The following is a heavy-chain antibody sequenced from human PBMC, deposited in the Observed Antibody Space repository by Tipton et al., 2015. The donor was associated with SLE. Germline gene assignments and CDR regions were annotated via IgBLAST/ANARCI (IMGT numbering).Heavy chain of an antibody. Sequence: PGLVKPSETLSLTCTVSGGSISSYYWSWIRQPPGKGLEWIGYIYYSGSTNYNPYLKSRVTVSVDTSKNQFSLNLRSVTAADTAVYYCARFKGSNVFDAFDVWGQGTVVTVSS. CDR2: IYYSGST. D-gene: IGHD2-15*01. CDR3: ARFKGSNVFDAFDV. V-gene: IGHV4-59*01. CDR1: GGSISSYY. J-gene: IGHJ3*01.